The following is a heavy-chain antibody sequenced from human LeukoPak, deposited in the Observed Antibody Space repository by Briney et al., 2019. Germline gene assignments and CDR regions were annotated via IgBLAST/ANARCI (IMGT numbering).Heavy chain of an antibody. Sequence: SETLSLTRTVSVGSISSYYCSWIRQPPGPGLEWIGYIYYSGSTNYNPSLKSRVTISVDTSKNQFSLKLSSVTAADTAVYYCSGWSSGWYLGGNWFDPWGQGTLVTVSS. CDR3: SGWSSGWYLGGNWFDP. D-gene: IGHD6-19*01. J-gene: IGHJ5*02. CDR2: IYYSGST. CDR1: VGSISSYY. V-gene: IGHV4-59*01.